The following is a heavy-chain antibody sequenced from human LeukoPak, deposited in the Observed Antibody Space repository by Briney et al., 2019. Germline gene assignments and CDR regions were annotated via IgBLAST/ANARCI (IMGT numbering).Heavy chain of an antibody. V-gene: IGHV1-46*01. J-gene: IGHJ4*02. CDR2: INPSGGST. CDR3: ARAGSSGWYLGVY. D-gene: IGHD6-19*01. CDR1: GYTFTSYY. Sequence: GASVKVSCTASGYTFTSYYIHWVRQAPGQGLEWMGIINPSGGSTGYAQKFQGRVTITRDTSTSTVYMDLSSLRSEDTALYYCARAGSSGWYLGVYWGQGTLVTVSS.